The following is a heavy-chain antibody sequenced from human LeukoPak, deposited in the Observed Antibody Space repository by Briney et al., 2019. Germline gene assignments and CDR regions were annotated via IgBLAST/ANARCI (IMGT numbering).Heavy chain of an antibody. CDR3: ARLVWVAATNNWFAP. J-gene: IGHJ5*02. V-gene: IGHV3-7*01. CDR2: IKQDGSEK. D-gene: IGHD2-15*01. CDR1: GFTFSSYW. Sequence: PGGSLRLSCAASGFTFSSYWMSWVRQAPGKGLEWVANIKQDGSEKYYVDSVKGRFTISRDNAKNSLYLQMNSLRAEDTAVYYCARLVWVAATNNWFAPWAQGPLVPVSS.